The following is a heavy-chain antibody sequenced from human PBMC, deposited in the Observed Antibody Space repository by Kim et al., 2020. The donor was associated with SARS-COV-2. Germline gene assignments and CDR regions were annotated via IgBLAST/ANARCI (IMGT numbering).Heavy chain of an antibody. CDR2: ISWNSGSI. D-gene: IGHD3-10*01. Sequence: GGSLRLSCAASGFTFDDYAMHWVRQAPGKGLEWVSGISWNSGSIGYADSVKGRFTISRDNAKNSLYLQMNSLRAEDTALYYCAKEIYYYGSGDGIDYWG. V-gene: IGHV3-9*01. CDR1: GFTFDDYA. J-gene: IGHJ4*01. CDR3: AKEIYYYGSGDGIDY.